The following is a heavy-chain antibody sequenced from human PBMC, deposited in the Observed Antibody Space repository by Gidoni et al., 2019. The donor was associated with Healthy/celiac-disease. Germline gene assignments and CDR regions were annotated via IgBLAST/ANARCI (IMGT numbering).Heavy chain of an antibody. D-gene: IGHD3-3*01. J-gene: IGHJ6*02. CDR2: INPNSGGT. CDR3: ARGLYYDFWSGYYASGMDV. V-gene: IGHV1-2*02. CDR1: GYTFTGYY. Sequence: QVQLVQSGAEVKKPGASVKVSCKASGYTFTGYYMHWVRQAPGQGLEWMGWINPNSGGTNYAQKFQGRVTMTRDTSISTAYMELSRLRSDDTAVYYCARGLYYDFWSGYYASGMDVWGQGTTVTVSS.